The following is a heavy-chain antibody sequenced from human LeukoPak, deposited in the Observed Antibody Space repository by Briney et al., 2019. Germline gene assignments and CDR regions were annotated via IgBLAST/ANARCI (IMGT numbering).Heavy chain of an antibody. CDR2: IYYSGST. CDR3: ARLSSYDADDY. D-gene: IGHD3-22*01. Sequence: SETLSLTRTVSGGSISSYYWSWIRRPPGKGLEWIGYIYYSGSTNYNPSLKSRVTISVDTSKNQFSLKLSSVTAADTAVYYCARLSSYDADDYWGQGTLVTVSS. J-gene: IGHJ4*02. CDR1: GGSISSYY. V-gene: IGHV4-59*08.